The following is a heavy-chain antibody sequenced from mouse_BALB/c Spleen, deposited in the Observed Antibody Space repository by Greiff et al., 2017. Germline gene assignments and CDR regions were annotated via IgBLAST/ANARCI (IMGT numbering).Heavy chain of an antibody. CDR3: ARDGAYYGYDGGFAY. J-gene: IGHJ3*01. Sequence: QVQLQQSGPGLVAPSQSLSITCTVSGFSLTSYGVHWVRQPPGKGLEWLGVIWAGGSTNYNSALMSRLSISKDNSKSQVFLKMNSLQTDDTAMYYCARDGAYYGYDGGFAYWGQGTLVTVSA. D-gene: IGHD2-9*01. CDR2: IWAGGST. CDR1: GFSLTSYG. V-gene: IGHV2-9*02.